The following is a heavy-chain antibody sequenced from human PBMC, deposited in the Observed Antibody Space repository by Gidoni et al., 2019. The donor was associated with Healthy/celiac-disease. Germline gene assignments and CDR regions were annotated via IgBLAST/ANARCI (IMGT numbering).Heavy chain of an antibody. J-gene: IGHJ3*02. V-gene: IGHV4-30-4*07. Sequence: QVQLQESGPGLVKPSQTLSLTCAVSGGSISSGGYSWSWIRQPPGKGLEWIGYIYYSGSTYYNPSLKSRVTISVDTSKNQFSLKLSSVTAADTAVYYCARDNRSGSHEVVAFDIWGQGTMVTVSS. D-gene: IGHD1-26*01. CDR2: IYYSGST. CDR1: GGSISSGGYS. CDR3: ARDNRSGSHEVVAFDI.